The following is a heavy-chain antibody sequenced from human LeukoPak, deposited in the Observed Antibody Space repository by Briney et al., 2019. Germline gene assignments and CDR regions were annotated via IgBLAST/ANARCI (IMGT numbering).Heavy chain of an antibody. CDR3: ARAPVATPSEFGY. CDR1: GGSLSNDTYY. D-gene: IGHD5-12*01. V-gene: IGHV4-31*03. J-gene: IGHJ4*02. CDR2: IYYSGST. Sequence: SETLSLTCTVSGGSLSNDTYYWGWIRQHPGKGLEWIGYIYYSGSTYYNPSLKSRVAISADTPKNQFSLKLSSTTAADTAVYYCARAPVATPSEFGYWGQGTLVTVSS.